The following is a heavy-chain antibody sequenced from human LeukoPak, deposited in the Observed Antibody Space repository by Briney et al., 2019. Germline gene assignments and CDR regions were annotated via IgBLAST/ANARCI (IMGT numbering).Heavy chain of an antibody. V-gene: IGHV3-7*03. J-gene: IGHJ4*02. CDR1: AFTFSDYW. D-gene: IGHD1-26*01. Sequence: GGSLRLSCATSAFTFSDYWMSWVRQTPGKGLQWVANIREDGSEKYYVDSVKGRFTISRDNAKNSLYLQMNSLRAEDMALYYCAKGDGSYWFSTGPFDYWGQGTLVTVSS. CDR3: AKGDGSYWFSTGPFDY. CDR2: IREDGSEK.